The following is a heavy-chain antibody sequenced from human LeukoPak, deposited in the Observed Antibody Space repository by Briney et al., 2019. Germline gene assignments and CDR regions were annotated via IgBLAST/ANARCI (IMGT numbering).Heavy chain of an antibody. CDR1: DDSITIYY. J-gene: IGHJ4*02. Sequence: SETLSLTCTVSDDSITIYYWSWIRQPAGKGLEWIGRIYTSGSTNYNPSLKSRVTMSVDTSKNQFSLKLSSVTAADTAVYYCARDGGYSSSWYADYWGQGTLVTVSS. CDR2: IYTSGST. CDR3: ARDGGYSSSWYADY. V-gene: IGHV4-4*07. D-gene: IGHD6-13*01.